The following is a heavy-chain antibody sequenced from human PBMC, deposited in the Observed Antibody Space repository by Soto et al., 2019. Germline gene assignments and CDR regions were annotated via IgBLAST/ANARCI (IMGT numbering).Heavy chain of an antibody. D-gene: IGHD3-3*01. V-gene: IGHV1-2*04. Sequence: ASVKVSCKASGYTFTGYYMHWVRQAPGQGLEWMGWINPNSGGTNYAQKFQGWVTMTRDTSISTAYMELSRLRSDDTAVYYCARDGDTIFGVVINGYGMDVWGQGTTVTVS. J-gene: IGHJ6*02. CDR2: INPNSGGT. CDR1: GYTFTGYY. CDR3: ARDGDTIFGVVINGYGMDV.